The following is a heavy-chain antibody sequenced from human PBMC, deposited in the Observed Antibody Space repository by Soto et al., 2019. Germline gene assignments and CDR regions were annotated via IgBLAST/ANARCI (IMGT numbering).Heavy chain of an antibody. Sequence: QVQLQESGPGLVKPSETLSLTCTVSGGSISSGTYFWNWIRQHPGKGLEWIGYFYYSRITYYTPFLSSRITILADASKNQFSLTLNSVTAAVTAVYYCARGRQGTNFSAAWGKGTLVTVST. CDR3: ARGRQGTNFSAA. CDR1: GGSISSGTYF. D-gene: IGHD3-10*01. V-gene: IGHV4-31*03. CDR2: FYYSRIT. J-gene: IGHJ5*02.